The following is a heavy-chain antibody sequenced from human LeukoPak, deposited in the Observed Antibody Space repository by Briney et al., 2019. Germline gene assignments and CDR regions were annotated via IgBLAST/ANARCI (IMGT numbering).Heavy chain of an antibody. CDR1: GFTFSSYA. CDR2: IGSSGGST. Sequence: GGSLRLSCAASGFTFSSYAMHWVRQVPGQGLEYVSAIGSSGGSTYSAKSVKGRFTISRDNSKNTLYLQMGSLRTEDMAIYYCARGPDVVLVSHWSFFDYWGQGTLVTVSS. CDR3: ARGPDVVLVSHWSFFDY. V-gene: IGHV3-64*01. J-gene: IGHJ4*02. D-gene: IGHD2-8*02.